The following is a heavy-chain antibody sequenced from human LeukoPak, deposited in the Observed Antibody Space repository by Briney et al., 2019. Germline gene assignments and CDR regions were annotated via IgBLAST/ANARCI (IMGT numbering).Heavy chain of an antibody. CDR1: GGSFSGFY. CDR2: INHIGST. CDR3: ARSAGYFPF. Sequence: PSETLSLTCAVYGGSFSGFYWSWIRQPPGKRLEWIGEINHIGSTNYNPSLKGRVTISIDTSKSQFSLNLTSVTAADTASYFCARSAGYFPFWGQGTLVTVSS. D-gene: IGHD3-9*01. J-gene: IGHJ4*02. V-gene: IGHV4-34*01.